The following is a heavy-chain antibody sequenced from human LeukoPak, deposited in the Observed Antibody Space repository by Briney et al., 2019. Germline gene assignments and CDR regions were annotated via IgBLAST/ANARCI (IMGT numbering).Heavy chain of an antibody. D-gene: IGHD3-10*01. CDR2: ISYDGSNK. J-gene: IGHJ4*02. Sequence: TGGSLRLSCAASGFTFSSYGMHWVRQAPGKGLEWVAVISYDGSNKYYADSVKGRFTISRDNSKNTLYLQMNSLRAEDTAVYYCAKGGRMVWGVRPVDYWGQGTLVTVSS. V-gene: IGHV3-30*18. CDR1: GFTFSSYG. CDR3: AKGGRMVWGVRPVDY.